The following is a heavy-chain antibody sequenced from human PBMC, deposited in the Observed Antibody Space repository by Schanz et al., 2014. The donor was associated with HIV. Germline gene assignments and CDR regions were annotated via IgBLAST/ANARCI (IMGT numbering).Heavy chain of an antibody. CDR3: VLPSPKIVGGLGEHYFDH. Sequence: QVQLVESGGGVVQPGRSLRLSCAASGFTFDSYGIHWVRQAPGKGLEWVAVISYDGTNKKVADSVKGRFTISRDNSKNTLYLQMKSLRPEDTAVYYCVLPSPKIVGGLGEHYFDHWGQETLVTVSS. D-gene: IGHD1-26*01. CDR2: ISYDGTNK. V-gene: IGHV3-30*03. CDR1: GFTFDSYG. J-gene: IGHJ4*02.